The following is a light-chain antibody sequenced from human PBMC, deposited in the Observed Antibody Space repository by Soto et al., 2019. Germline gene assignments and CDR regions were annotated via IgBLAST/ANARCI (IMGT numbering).Light chain of an antibody. CDR2: GAS. J-gene: IGKJ4*01. Sequence: IVMTQSPATLSVSPWERATLSCRASQSVSSNLAWYQQKPGQAPRLLIYGASTRATGIPARFSGSGSGTEFTLTISSLQSEDFAVYYCQEYNNWRPITFGGGTKVDIK. CDR1: QSVSSN. CDR3: QEYNNWRPIT. V-gene: IGKV3-15*01.